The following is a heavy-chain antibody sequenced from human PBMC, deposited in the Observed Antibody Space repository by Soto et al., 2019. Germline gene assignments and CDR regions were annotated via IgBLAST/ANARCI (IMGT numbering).Heavy chain of an antibody. D-gene: IGHD3-3*01. CDR2: LYSGGST. Sequence: GGSLRLSCAASGFTVSSYYMSWVRQAPGKGLEWVSVLYSGGSTYYIDSVKGRFTISRDNSKNTLYLQMDSLRAEDSAVYYCAREQGNGFFHGAFDIWGQGTMVTVSS. J-gene: IGHJ3*02. V-gene: IGHV3-53*01. CDR3: AREQGNGFFHGAFDI. CDR1: GFTVSSYY.